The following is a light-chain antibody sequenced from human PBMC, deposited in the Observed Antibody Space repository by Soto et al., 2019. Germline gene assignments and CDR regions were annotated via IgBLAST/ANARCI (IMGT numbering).Light chain of an antibody. Sequence: EIVMTQSPATLSVSPGERATLSCRASQSVSSNLAWYQQKAGQAPRLLIYGASTKATGIPARFSGSGSGTEVTLTISSLQSEDFAVYYCQQYNNWPKTFGQGTKVEIK. CDR3: QQYNNWPKT. CDR1: QSVSSN. CDR2: GAS. J-gene: IGKJ1*01. V-gene: IGKV3-15*01.